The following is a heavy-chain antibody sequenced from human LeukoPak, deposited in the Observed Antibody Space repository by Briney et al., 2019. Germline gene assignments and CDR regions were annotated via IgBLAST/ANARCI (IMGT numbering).Heavy chain of an antibody. CDR2: IYSGGSP. CDR3: ASIKVAVAGSGA. V-gene: IGHV3-53*01. CDR1: GFTVSSNY. Sequence: GGSLRLSCAASGFTVSSNYMSWVRQAPGKGLEWVSVIYSGGSPYYADSVKGRFTTSRDNSKNTLYLQMNSLRAEDTAVYYCASIKVAVAGSGAWGQGTLVTVSS. J-gene: IGHJ4*02. D-gene: IGHD6-19*01.